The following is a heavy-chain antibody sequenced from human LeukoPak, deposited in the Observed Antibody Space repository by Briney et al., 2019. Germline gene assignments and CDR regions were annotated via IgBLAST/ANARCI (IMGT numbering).Heavy chain of an antibody. D-gene: IGHD6-6*01. CDR3: ARDKYSSSSGGFDY. V-gene: IGHV3-21*01. CDR1: GFTFSSYS. CDR2: ISSSSRYI. Sequence: GGSLRLSCAASGFTFSSYSINWVRQAPGKGLEWGSSISSSSRYINYADSVKGRFTISRDNAKNSLYLQMNSLRAEDTAVYYCARDKYSSSSGGFDYWGQGTLVTVSS. J-gene: IGHJ4*02.